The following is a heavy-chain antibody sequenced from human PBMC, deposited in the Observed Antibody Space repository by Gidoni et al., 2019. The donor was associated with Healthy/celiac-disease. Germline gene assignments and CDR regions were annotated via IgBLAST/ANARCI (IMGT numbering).Heavy chain of an antibody. Sequence: QVQLVESGGGVVQPGRSLRLSCAASGFTFSSYGMHWVRQAPGKGLEWVAVISYDGSNKYYADSVKGRFTISRDNSKNTLYLQMNSLRAEDTAVYYCVLSSGYPVPIPFDYWGQGTLVTVSS. D-gene: IGHD3-22*01. CDR1: GFTFSSYG. J-gene: IGHJ4*02. CDR3: VLSSGYPVPIPFDY. CDR2: ISYDGSNK. V-gene: IGHV3-30*03.